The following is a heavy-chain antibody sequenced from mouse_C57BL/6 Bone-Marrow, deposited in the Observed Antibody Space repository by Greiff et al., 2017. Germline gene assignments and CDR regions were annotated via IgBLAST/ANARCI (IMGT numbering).Heavy chain of an antibody. V-gene: IGHV1-81*01. Sequence: VKLQESGAELARPGASVKLSCKASGYTFTSSGLSWVKQRTGQGLEWIGEIYPRSGNTYYNEKLKGNATLTADKSSSTAYMELRSLTSEDSAVYFCARYYYGSSLLAYWGQGTLVTVSA. D-gene: IGHD1-1*01. CDR1: GYTFTSSG. CDR3: ARYYYGSSLLAY. J-gene: IGHJ3*01. CDR2: IYPRSGNT.